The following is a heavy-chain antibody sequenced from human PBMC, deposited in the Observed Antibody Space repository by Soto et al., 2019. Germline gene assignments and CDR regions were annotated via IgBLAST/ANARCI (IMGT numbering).Heavy chain of an antibody. CDR1: GFTFSDYY. D-gene: IGHD6-6*01. V-gene: IGHV3-11*01. CDR2: ISSSGSTI. Sequence: QVQLVESGGGLVKPGGSLRLSCAASGFTFSDYYMSWIRQAPGKGLEWVSYISSSGSTIYYADSVKGRFTISRDNAKNSLYLQMNSLRAEDTAVYYCARAQKQLAARRLEGGYYYYYYMDVWGKGTTVTVSS. CDR3: ARAQKQLAARRLEGGYYYYYYMDV. J-gene: IGHJ6*03.